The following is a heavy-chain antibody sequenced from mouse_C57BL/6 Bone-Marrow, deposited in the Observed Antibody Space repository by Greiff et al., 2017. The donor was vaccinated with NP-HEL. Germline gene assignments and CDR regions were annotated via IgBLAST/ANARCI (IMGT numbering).Heavy chain of an antibody. CDR1: GFSFNTYA. J-gene: IGHJ4*01. Sequence: EVKVEESGGGLVQPKGSLKLSCAASGFSFNTYAMNWVRQAPGKGLEWVARIRSKSNNYATYYADSVKDRFTISRDDSESMLYLQMNNLKTEDTAMYYCALTGTEGGAMDYWGQGTSVTVSS. CDR3: ALTGTEGGAMDY. V-gene: IGHV10-1*01. CDR2: IRSKSNNYAT. D-gene: IGHD4-1*01.